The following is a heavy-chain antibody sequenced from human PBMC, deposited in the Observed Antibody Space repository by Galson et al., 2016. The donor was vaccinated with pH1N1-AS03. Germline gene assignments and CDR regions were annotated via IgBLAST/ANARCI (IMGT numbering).Heavy chain of an antibody. J-gene: IGHJ6*02. V-gene: IGHV1-2*04. CDR3: ARDPRGPCTSATCPTTYYFGMDV. CDR2: IYTDSDVT. Sequence: SVKVSCKASGYIFTGFYVHWVRQAPGQGLEWMGWIYTDSDVTNYAQEFEAWVTMTRDTSVSTAYMELYGLKSDDTAVYYCARDPRGPCTSATCPTTYYFGMDVWGQGTTVIVSS. CDR1: GYIFTGFY. D-gene: IGHD2-2*01.